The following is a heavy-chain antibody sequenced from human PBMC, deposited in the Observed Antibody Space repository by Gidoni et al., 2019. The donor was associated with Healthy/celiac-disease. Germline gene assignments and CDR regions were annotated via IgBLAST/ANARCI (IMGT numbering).Heavy chain of an antibody. CDR1: GFTFSSYA. Sequence: EVQLLESGGGLVQPGGPLGLSCAASGFTFSSYAMSWVRQAPGKGLEWVSAISGSGGSTYYADSVKGRFTISRDNSKNTLYLQMNSLRAEDTAVYYCAKGLDYYGSGSDDYWGQGTLVTVSS. D-gene: IGHD3-10*01. J-gene: IGHJ4*02. CDR3: AKGLDYYGSGSDDY. CDR2: ISGSGGST. V-gene: IGHV3-23*01.